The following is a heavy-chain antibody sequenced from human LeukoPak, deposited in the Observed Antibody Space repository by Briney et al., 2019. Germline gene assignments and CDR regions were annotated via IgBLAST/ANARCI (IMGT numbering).Heavy chain of an antibody. V-gene: IGHV3-30*01. CDR3: ARSRRAGTTFCAFDI. CDR2: ISYDGSNN. Sequence: PGRSLRLSCAASGFTFSSYAMHWVRQAPGKGLEWVAVISYDGSNNYYADSVKGRFTISRDNSKNTLYLQMNSLRAEDTAVYYCARSRRAGTTFCAFDIWGQGTMVTVSS. CDR1: GFTFSSYA. D-gene: IGHD1-7*01. J-gene: IGHJ3*02.